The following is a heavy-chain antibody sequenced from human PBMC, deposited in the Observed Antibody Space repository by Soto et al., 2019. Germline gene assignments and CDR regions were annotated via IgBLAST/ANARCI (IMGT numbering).Heavy chain of an antibody. J-gene: IGHJ4*02. CDR2: IYHSGNT. D-gene: IGHD3-10*01. CDR3: ARLGEFGLLIDY. CDR1: GGSVSSGSYY. Sequence: SETLSLTCTVSGGSVSSGSYYWGWIRQPPGKGLEWIGSIYHSGNTYYNPSLRSRATMSVDTSKNHFSLKMNSVTAADTAVFYCARLGEFGLLIDYWGQGTLVTVS. V-gene: IGHV4-39*02.